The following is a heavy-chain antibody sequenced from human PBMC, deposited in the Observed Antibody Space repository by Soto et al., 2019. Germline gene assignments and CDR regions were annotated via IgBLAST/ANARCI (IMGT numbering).Heavy chain of an antibody. D-gene: IGHD1-26*01. Sequence: QVQLVQSGTVVQRRGSSVKVSCQASGGTFSSHGMAWVRQAPGQGLEWMGGIIPTFGTPTYAPKFQGRVTITADKSTNTAYMELSSLRSEDTGVYYCASEWSAQYFDFWGQGTLFTVSS. CDR3: ASEWSAQYFDF. CDR1: GGTFSSHG. CDR2: IIPTFGTP. V-gene: IGHV1-69*06. J-gene: IGHJ4*02.